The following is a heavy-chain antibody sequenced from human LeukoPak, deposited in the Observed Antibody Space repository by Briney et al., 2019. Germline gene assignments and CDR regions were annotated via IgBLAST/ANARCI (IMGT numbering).Heavy chain of an antibody. CDR3: ARDRERQQLANVFDY. Sequence: SETLSLTCTVSGGSISSSSYYWGWIRQPPGKGLEWIGSIYYSGSTYYNPSLKSRVTISVDTSKNQFSLKLSSVTAADTAVYYCARDRERQQLANVFDYWGQGTLVTVSS. CDR2: IYYSGST. V-gene: IGHV4-39*02. CDR1: GGSISSSSYY. J-gene: IGHJ4*02. D-gene: IGHD6-13*01.